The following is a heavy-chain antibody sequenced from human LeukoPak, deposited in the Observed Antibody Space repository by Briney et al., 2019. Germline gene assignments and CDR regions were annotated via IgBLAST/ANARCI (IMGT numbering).Heavy chain of an antibody. D-gene: IGHD2-15*01. CDR2: ISSRDSTI. J-gene: IGHJ4*02. Sequence: PGGSLRLSCAASGFNFGGHEMTWVRQAPAKGLEWVSYISSRDSTIYYADSVKGRFTISRDNAKNSLYLQMNSLRAEDTAVYYCARALGECTSGSCAIDYWGQGTLVTVSS. CDR3: ARALGECTSGSCAIDY. V-gene: IGHV3-48*03. CDR1: GFNFGGHE.